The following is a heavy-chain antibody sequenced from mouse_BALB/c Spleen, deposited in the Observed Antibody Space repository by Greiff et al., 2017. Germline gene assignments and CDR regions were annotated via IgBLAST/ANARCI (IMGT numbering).Heavy chain of an antibody. V-gene: IGHV2-9*02. D-gene: IGHD1-1*01. CDR3: ARVITTGDAY. Sequence: VQLVQSGPGLVAPSQSLSITCTVSGFSLTSYGVHWVRQPPGKGLDWLGVIWAGGSTNYNSALMSRLSISKNNTKSQVFLRMISLQTDDTAMYYSARVITTGDAYWGQGTLVTVSA. J-gene: IGHJ3*01. CDR2: IWAGGST. CDR1: GFSLTSYG.